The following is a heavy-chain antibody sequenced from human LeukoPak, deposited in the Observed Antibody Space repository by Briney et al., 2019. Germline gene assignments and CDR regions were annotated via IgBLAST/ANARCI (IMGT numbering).Heavy chain of an antibody. CDR1: GVTFSNYG. Sequence: GGSLRLSCAASGVTFSNYGMNWVRQAPGKGLEWVSAISDSGSDTYYADSVTGRFTISRDNSKNTLYLQMNSLRAEDTAVYYCAKRVPYSSSSVYFDYWGQGTLVIVSS. CDR2: ISDSGSDT. J-gene: IGHJ4*02. D-gene: IGHD6-6*01. CDR3: AKRVPYSSSSVYFDY. V-gene: IGHV3-23*01.